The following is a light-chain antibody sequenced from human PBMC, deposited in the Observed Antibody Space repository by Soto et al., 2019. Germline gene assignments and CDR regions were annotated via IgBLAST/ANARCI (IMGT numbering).Light chain of an antibody. CDR1: QSVSSNN. Sequence: EIVLTQSPGTLSLSPGERATLSCRASQSVSSNNLAWYQQRPSQAPRVVIYGASTRATGIPERFSGSGSGTDFTLTISRLEPEDFAVYYCQQYGRSPFTFGPGTKVDIK. CDR2: GAS. CDR3: QQYGRSPFT. V-gene: IGKV3-20*01. J-gene: IGKJ3*01.